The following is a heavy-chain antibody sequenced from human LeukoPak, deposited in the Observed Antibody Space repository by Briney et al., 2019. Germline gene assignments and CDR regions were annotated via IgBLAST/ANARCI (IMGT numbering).Heavy chain of an antibody. D-gene: IGHD4-17*01. CDR1: GFTLDDFA. Sequence: GGSLRLSCVASGFTLDDFAMHWVRQVPGKGLEWVSYISWDSENIGYADSVKGRFTISRDNAKNSLYLQMNSLRVEDTALYYCAKVHRDYGDYYGLDAWGQGTTVTVSS. V-gene: IGHV3-9*01. J-gene: IGHJ6*02. CDR2: ISWDSENI. CDR3: AKVHRDYGDYYGLDA.